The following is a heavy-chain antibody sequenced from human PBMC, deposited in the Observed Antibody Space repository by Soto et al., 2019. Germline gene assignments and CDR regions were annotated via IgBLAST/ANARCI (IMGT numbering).Heavy chain of an antibody. D-gene: IGHD4-4*01. Sequence: GGSLRLSCAASGFTFSSYSMNWVRQAPGKGLEWVSYISSSSTIYYADSVKGRFTISRDNAKNSLYLQMNSLRAEDTAVYYCARAYCNSDYWGQGTLVTVSS. CDR3: ARAYCNSDY. V-gene: IGHV3-48*01. CDR1: GFTFSSYS. CDR2: ISSSSTI. J-gene: IGHJ4*02.